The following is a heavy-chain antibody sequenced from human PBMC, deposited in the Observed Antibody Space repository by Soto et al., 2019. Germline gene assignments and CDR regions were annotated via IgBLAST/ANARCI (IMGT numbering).Heavy chain of an antibody. CDR1: GLSISTNGAG. CDR2: IYWDNDK. J-gene: IGHJ3*02. CDR3: EHEKTVVASRKGAVYT. Sequence: QITFKESGPTLVKSTQTLTLTCSFSGLSISTNGAGVGWIRQPPGAALEWLARIYWDNDKRYSRSIKSRLTMTQATSKSSVVLRMTRMEPVATAAYYCEHEKTVVASRKGAVYTWGQRTMVTGSS. V-gene: IGHV2-5*02. D-gene: IGHD2-21*01.